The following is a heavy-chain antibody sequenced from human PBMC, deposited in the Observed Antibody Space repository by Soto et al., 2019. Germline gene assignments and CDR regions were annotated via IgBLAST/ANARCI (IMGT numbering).Heavy chain of an antibody. D-gene: IGHD3-22*01. Sequence: ASVKVSCKASGGTFSSYAISWVRQAPGQGLEWMGGIIPIFGTANYAQKFQGRVTITADESTSTAYMELSSLRSEDTAVYYCARGITYYYDSSGYYPRAYFDYWG. CDR1: GGTFSSYA. V-gene: IGHV1-69*13. CDR3: ARGITYYYDSSGYYPRAYFDY. CDR2: IIPIFGTA. J-gene: IGHJ4*01.